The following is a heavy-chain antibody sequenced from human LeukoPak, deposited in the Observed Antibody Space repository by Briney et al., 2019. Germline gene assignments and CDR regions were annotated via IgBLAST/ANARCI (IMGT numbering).Heavy chain of an antibody. CDR2: ISTSSSYI. J-gene: IGHJ6*03. V-gene: IGHV3-21*01. Sequence: GGSLRLSCAASGFTFSSYTMSWVRQAPGKGLEWVSSISTSSSYIYYADSVKGRFTISRDNAKNSLYLQMNSLRAEDTAVYYCARNNYDILTGWDYYYMDVWGKGTTVTVSS. CDR3: ARNNYDILTGWDYYYMDV. CDR1: GFTFSSYT. D-gene: IGHD3-9*01.